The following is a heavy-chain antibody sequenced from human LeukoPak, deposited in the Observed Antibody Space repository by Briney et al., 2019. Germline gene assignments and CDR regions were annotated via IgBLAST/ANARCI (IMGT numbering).Heavy chain of an antibody. V-gene: IGHV4-59*12. CDR2: IYDSGST. CDR3: AREVADYDSSGYYSSGDWFDP. Sequence: PSETLSLTCTVSGGSISSYHWSWFRQAPGKGLEWIGYIYDSGSTNFNPSLKSRVTISVDTSKNQFSLKLSSVTAADTAVYYCAREVADYDSSGYYSSGDWFDPWGQGTLVTVSS. D-gene: IGHD3-22*01. CDR1: GGSISSYH. J-gene: IGHJ5*02.